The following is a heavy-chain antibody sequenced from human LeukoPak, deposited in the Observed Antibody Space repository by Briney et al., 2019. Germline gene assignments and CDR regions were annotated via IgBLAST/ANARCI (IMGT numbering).Heavy chain of an antibody. V-gene: IGHV4-34*01. CDR3: ARSEDYYDSSGYYYNWFDP. CDR2: INHSGST. J-gene: IGHJ5*02. Sequence: KPSETLSLTCAVYGGSFSGYYWSWIRQPPGKGLEWIGEINHSGSTNYNPSLKSRVTISVDTSKNQFSLKLSSVTAADTAVYYCARSEDYYDSSGYYYNWFDPWGQGTLVTVSS. CDR1: GGSFSGYY. D-gene: IGHD3-22*01.